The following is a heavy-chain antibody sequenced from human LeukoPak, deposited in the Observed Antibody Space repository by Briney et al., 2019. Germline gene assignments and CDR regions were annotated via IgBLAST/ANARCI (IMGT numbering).Heavy chain of an antibody. CDR2: ISGSGAST. CDR3: AKDRKVLYDWFDP. J-gene: IGHJ5*02. V-gene: IGHV3-23*01. Sequence: GGSLRLSCAASGFTFSSYAMSWVRQAPGKGLEWVSAISGSGASTYYADSVKGRFTIFRDNSKNTLYLQMNSLRAEDTAVYYCAKDRKVLYDWFDPWGQGTLVTVSS. D-gene: IGHD1-14*01. CDR1: GFTFSSYA.